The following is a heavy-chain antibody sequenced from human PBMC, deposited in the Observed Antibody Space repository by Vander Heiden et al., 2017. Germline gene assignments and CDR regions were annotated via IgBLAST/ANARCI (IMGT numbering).Heavy chain of an antibody. D-gene: IGHD5-12*01. J-gene: IGHJ4*01. V-gene: IGHV3-48*03. Sequence: EVQLVESGGGLGQPGGPLRLSCAASGFTFSSFHMNWVRQAPGKGLEWVAYIDAGGTHTYYAESVKGRFTISRDNAKNSLYLQMNSLRAEDTAIYYCARYPYYSGYDWWGQGALVTVSS. CDR3: ARYPYYSGYDW. CDR1: GFTFSSFH. CDR2: IDAGGTHT.